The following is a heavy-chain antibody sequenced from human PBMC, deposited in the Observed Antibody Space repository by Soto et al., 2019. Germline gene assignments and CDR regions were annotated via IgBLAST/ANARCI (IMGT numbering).Heavy chain of an antibody. CDR2: ISGGGDTT. J-gene: IGHJ4*02. V-gene: IGHV3-23*01. CDR1: GFTFNNYA. Sequence: EVQLLESGGGLVQPGGSLRLSCAASGFTFNNYAMTWVRQAPGKGLEWVSAISGGGDTTSYADSVKGGFTXSRDGCKXXXXXXXXXXXXXXXXXXYCAKGRGGSGSLTPRVDFWGQGTLVTVSS. CDR3: AKGRGGSGSLTPRVDF. D-gene: IGHD3-10*01.